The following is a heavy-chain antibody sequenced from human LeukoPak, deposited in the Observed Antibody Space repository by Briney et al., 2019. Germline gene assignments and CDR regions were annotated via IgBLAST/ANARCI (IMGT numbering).Heavy chain of an antibody. D-gene: IGHD3-22*01. J-gene: IGHJ1*01. CDR1: GFIFSNS. Sequence: GGSLRLSCAASGFIFSNSMNWVRQAPGKGLEWFSYINSDSSIIYYADSVKGRFTISRDNAKNSLYLQMNSLRAEDTAVYYCARRDEHYYYDRSGYLQHWGQGTLVTASS. V-gene: IGHV3-48*04. CDR3: ARRDEHYYYDRSGYLQH. CDR2: INSDSSII.